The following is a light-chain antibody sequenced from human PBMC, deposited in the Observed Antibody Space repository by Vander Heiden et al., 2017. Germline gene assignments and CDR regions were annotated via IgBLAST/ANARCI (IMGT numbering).Light chain of an antibody. Sequence: SALTQPASVSGSPGQSLTISCTGTSTDVGGFTYVSWSPNPPGQAPKPMIYFVSNWPAGVSNRFSGAKSGNTAALTISGRQEEDEADYYCSSDTSSSTLVFGGGTKLTVL. CDR1: STDVGGFTY. V-gene: IGLV2-14*03. J-gene: IGLJ2*01. CDR3: SSDTSSSTLV. CDR2: FVS.